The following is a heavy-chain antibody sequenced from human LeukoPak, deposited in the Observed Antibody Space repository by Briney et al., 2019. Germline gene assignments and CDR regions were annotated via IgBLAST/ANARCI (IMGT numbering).Heavy chain of an antibody. CDR2: IIPIFGTA. V-gene: IGHV1-69*01. CDR3: ARGRCSSTSCPGDNWFDP. D-gene: IGHD2-2*01. J-gene: IGHJ5*02. Sequence: EASVKVSCKASGGTFSSYAISWVRQAPGQGLEWMGGIIPIFGTANYAQKFQGRVTITADESTSTAYMELSSLRSEDTAVYYGARGRCSSTSCPGDNWFDPWGQGTLVTVSS. CDR1: GGTFSSYA.